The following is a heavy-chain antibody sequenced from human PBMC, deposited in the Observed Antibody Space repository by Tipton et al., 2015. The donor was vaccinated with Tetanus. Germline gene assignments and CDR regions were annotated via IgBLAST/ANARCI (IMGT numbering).Heavy chain of an antibody. CDR1: GLTLSSYA. Sequence: SLRLSCTASGLTLSSYAMSWVRQAPGKGLEWVSAISGSGGSTYYADSVKGRFTISRDNSKNTLYLQMNSLRAEDTAVYYCAKDRGGYYYGMDVWGQGTTVTVSS. V-gene: IGHV3-23*01. CDR3: AKDRGGYYYGMDV. CDR2: ISGSGGST. J-gene: IGHJ6*02.